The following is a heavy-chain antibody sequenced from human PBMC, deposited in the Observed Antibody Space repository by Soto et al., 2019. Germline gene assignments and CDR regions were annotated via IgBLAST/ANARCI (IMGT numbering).Heavy chain of an antibody. CDR1: SGSFSGYY. CDR3: ARAPKVSGSSQTRPDF. J-gene: IGHJ4*02. D-gene: IGHD6-6*01. V-gene: IGHV4-34*01. CDR2: SSQSGNT. Sequence: PSETLSLTCSIYSGSFSGYYWSWIRQPPGKGLEWIGESSQSGNTNYRPSLKSRVSISIDTSKKQFSLNLASVSAADTAVYYCARAPKVSGSSQTRPDFWGQGTLVTVSS.